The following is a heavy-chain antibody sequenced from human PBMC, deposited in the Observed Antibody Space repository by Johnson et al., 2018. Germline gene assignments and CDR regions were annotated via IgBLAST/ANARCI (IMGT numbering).Heavy chain of an antibody. Sequence: VQLVESGGGLVQPGGSLRLSCAASGFIFSNYAMSWVCQAPGKGLAWVSVSSGTGESTYKADTVKGRFTISRDNSKNTLYLEMNSRRAEDTALYYCAKGSKHWLVPDHFDYWGQGTLVTVSS. CDR2: SSGTGEST. CDR1: GFIFSNYA. D-gene: IGHD6-19*01. J-gene: IGHJ4*02. CDR3: AKGSKHWLVPDHFDY. V-gene: IGHV3-23*04.